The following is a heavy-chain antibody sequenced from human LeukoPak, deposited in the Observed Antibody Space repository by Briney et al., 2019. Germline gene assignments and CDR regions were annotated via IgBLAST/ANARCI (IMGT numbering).Heavy chain of an antibody. V-gene: IGHV3-30*02. CDR2: IRSDGSNK. CDR3: ARDHRYSTISWFDP. Sequence: PGGSLRLSCAASGFTFSSYGMHWVRQSPGKGLEWVAFIRSDGSNKYYADSVKGRFTISRDNSKHTLFLQLNSLRAEDTAVYYCARDHRYSTISWFDPWGQGTLVTVSS. D-gene: IGHD5-12*01. J-gene: IGHJ5*02. CDR1: GFTFSSYG.